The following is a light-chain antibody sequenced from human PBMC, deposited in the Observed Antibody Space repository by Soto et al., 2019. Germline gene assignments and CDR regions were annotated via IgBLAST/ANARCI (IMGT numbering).Light chain of an antibody. J-gene: IGLJ1*01. CDR2: EVS. CDR3: SSYAGSNIV. V-gene: IGLV2-8*01. Sequence: HSALTQPPSASGSPGQSVTISCTGTSSDVGGYNYVSWYQQHPSKAPKLMIYEVSKRPSGVPDRFSGSKSGNTASLTVSGLQAEDEADYYCSSYAGSNIVFGTGTKLTVL. CDR1: SSDVGGYNY.